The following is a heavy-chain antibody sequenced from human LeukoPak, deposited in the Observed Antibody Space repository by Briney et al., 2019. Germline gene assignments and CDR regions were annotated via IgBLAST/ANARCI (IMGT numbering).Heavy chain of an antibody. J-gene: IGHJ3*02. D-gene: IGHD3-22*01. CDR1: GGSISSSSYY. CDR2: IYYSGST. CDR3: AREGPWLHAFDI. V-gene: IGHV4-39*07. Sequence: SETLSLTCTVSGGSISSSSYYWGWIRQPPGKGLEWIGSIYYSGSTYYSPSLKSRVTISVDTSKNQFSLKLSSVTAADTAVYYCAREGPWLHAFDIWGQGTMVTVSS.